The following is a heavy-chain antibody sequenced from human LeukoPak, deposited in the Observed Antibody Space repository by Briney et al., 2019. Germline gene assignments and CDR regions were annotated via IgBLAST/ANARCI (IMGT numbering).Heavy chain of an antibody. CDR1: GGSISSYY. Sequence: PSETLSLTCTVSGGSISSYYWSWIRQPPGKGLEWIGYIYYSGSTNYNPSLKSRVTISVDTSKNQFSLKLSSVTAADTAVYYCARLGPVDTAMGDCYYYYGMDVWGQGTTVTVSS. J-gene: IGHJ6*02. D-gene: IGHD5-18*01. CDR2: IYYSGST. CDR3: ARLGPVDTAMGDCYYYYGMDV. V-gene: IGHV4-59*08.